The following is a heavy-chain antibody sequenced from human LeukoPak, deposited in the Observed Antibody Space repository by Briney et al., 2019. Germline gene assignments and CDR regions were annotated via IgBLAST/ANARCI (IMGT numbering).Heavy chain of an antibody. CDR1: GVTVSSNY. CDR2: IYTGGST. Sequence: GGSLRLSCAVSGVTVSSNYMSWVRQAPGKGLEWVSAIYTGGSTHYADSVKGRFTISRDNAKNSLYLQMNSLRADEKAVYYCASSTGSSWYYFDYWGEGTLVNV. J-gene: IGHJ4*02. D-gene: IGHD6-13*01. CDR3: ASSTGSSWYYFDY. V-gene: IGHV3-53*01.